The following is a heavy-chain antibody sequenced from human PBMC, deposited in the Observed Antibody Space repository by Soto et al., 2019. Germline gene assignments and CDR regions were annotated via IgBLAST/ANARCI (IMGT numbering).Heavy chain of an antibody. CDR1: GGSFSGYY. V-gene: IGHV4-34*01. CDR3: ARGRTMYNWNGYYYYMDV. J-gene: IGHJ6*03. D-gene: IGHD1-20*01. Sequence: PSETLSLTCAVYGGSFSGYYLSWTRQPPGKGLEWIGEINHSGSTNYNPSLKSRVTISVDTSKNQFSLKLSSVTAADTAVYYCARGRTMYNWNGYYYYMDVWGKGTTVTVSS. CDR2: INHSGST.